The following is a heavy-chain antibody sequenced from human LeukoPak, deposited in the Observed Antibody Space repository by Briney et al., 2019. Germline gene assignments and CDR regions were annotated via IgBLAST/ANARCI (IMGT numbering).Heavy chain of an antibody. Sequence: GGSLRLSCAASGFTFSSYSMNWVRQAPGKGLEWVSSISSSSSYIYYADSVKGRFTISRDNAKNSLYLQMNSLRAEDTAVYYCARTPEGYCSGGSCYSLEYYYYMDVWGKGTTVTVSS. J-gene: IGHJ6*03. CDR3: ARTPEGYCSGGSCYSLEYYYYMDV. CDR1: GFTFSSYS. CDR2: ISSSSSYI. D-gene: IGHD2-15*01. V-gene: IGHV3-21*01.